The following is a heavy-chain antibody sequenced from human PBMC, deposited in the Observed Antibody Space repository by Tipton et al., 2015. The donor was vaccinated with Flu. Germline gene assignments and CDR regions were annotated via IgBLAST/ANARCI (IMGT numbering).Heavy chain of an antibody. CDR1: GGSISSYY. Sequence: LRLSCTVSGGSISSYYWSWIWQPAGKGLEWIGRIYTSGSTNYNPSLKSRVTMSVDTSKNQFSLKLSSVTAADTAVYYCARDLPHRYSGSYSWPLLWGQGTLVTVSS. J-gene: IGHJ4*02. D-gene: IGHD1-26*01. CDR3: ARDLPHRYSGSYSWPLL. V-gene: IGHV4-4*07. CDR2: IYTSGST.